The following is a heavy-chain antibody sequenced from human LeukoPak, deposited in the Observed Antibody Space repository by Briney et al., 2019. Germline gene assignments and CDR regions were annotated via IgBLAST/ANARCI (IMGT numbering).Heavy chain of an antibody. V-gene: IGHV4-34*01. CDR2: INHSGST. CDR3: AREDSMFDY. J-gene: IGHJ4*02. Sequence: SETLSLTCAVYGGSFSGYYWSWIRQPPGKGLEWIGEINHSGSTNYNPSLKSRVTISVDTSKNQFSLKLSSVTAADTAVYYCAREDSMFDYWGQGTLVTVSS. D-gene: IGHD4-11*01. CDR1: GGSFSGYY.